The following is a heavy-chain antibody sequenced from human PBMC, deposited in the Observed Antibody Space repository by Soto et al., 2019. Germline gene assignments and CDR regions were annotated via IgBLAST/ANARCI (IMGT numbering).Heavy chain of an antibody. D-gene: IGHD6-13*01. V-gene: IGHV1-69*13. J-gene: IGHJ6*02. CDR2: IIPIFGTA. CDR1: GGTFSSYA. CDR3: ARDRQYSSSWYNPGNYYYYYGMDV. Sequence: SVKVSCKASGGTFSSYAISWVRQAPVQGLEWMGGIIPIFGTANYAQKFQGRVTITADESTSTAYMELSSLRSEDTAVYYCARDRQYSSSWYNPGNYYYYYGMDVWGQGTTVTVSS.